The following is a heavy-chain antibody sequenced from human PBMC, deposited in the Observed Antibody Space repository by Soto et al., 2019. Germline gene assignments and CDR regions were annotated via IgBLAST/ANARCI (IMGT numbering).Heavy chain of an antibody. CDR2: ISYDGSNK. V-gene: IGHV3-30*18. J-gene: IGHJ4*02. CDR1: GFTFSSYG. Sequence: GGSLRLSCAASGFTFSSYGMHWVRQAPGKGLEWVAVISYDGSNKYYADSVKGRFTISRDNSKNTLYLQMNSLRAEDTAVYYCAKEEGTGSLNYFDYWGQGTLVTVSS. CDR3: AKEEGTGSLNYFDY. D-gene: IGHD1-26*01.